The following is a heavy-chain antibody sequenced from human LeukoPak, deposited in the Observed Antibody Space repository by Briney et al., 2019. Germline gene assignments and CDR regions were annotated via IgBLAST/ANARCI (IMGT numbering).Heavy chain of an antibody. CDR3: ARDPGDGYNHDAFDI. J-gene: IGHJ3*02. CDR1: GFTFSSYG. Sequence: GGSLRLSCAASGFTFSSYGMHWVRQAPGKGLEWVAVIWYDGSNKYYADSVKGRFTISRDNSKNTLYLQMNSLRAEDTAVYYCARDPGDGYNHDAFDIWGQGTMVTVSS. D-gene: IGHD5-24*01. V-gene: IGHV3-33*01. CDR2: IWYDGSNK.